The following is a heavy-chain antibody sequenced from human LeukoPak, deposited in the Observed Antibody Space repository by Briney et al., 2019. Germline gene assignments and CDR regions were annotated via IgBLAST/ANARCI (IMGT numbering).Heavy chain of an antibody. D-gene: IGHD3-3*01. CDR1: GFPFSSYA. J-gene: IGHJ3*01. CDR2: ISSNGGST. Sequence: GGSLRLSRAASGFPFSSYAMQWVRQAPGKGPEYVSGISSNGGSTFYANSVKGRFTISRDNSKNTLYLQMNSLRVEDTAVYYCAQGDSYYDFLLSVWGQGTMVTVSS. V-gene: IGHV3-64*04. CDR3: AQGDSYYDFLLSV.